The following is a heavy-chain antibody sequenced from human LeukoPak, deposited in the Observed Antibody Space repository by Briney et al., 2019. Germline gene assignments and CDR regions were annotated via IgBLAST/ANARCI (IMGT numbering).Heavy chain of an antibody. CDR1: GFTFSSYA. Sequence: GGSLRLSCAASGFTFSSYAMSWVRQAPGKGLEWVSAISGSGGSTYYADSVKGRFTISRDNAKNSLYLQMNSLKADDTAVYYCARAPYYESSGPLWGQGTLVSVSS. CDR3: ARAPYYESSGPL. D-gene: IGHD3-22*01. CDR2: ISGSGGST. V-gene: IGHV3-23*01. J-gene: IGHJ4*02.